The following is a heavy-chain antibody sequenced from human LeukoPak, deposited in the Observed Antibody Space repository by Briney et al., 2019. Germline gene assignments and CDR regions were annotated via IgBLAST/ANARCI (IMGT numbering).Heavy chain of an antibody. Sequence: GGSLRLSCAASGFTFSSYSRNWVRQAPGRGLEWVSYISSSRSTIYYASSVKGPFTISRDNAKNSLYLQIDSLRAEDTAVYYCARDESKGAVAVFDYWGQGTLVTVSS. CDR2: ISSSRSTI. D-gene: IGHD6-19*01. V-gene: IGHV3-48*01. J-gene: IGHJ4*02. CDR1: GFTFSSYS. CDR3: ARDESKGAVAVFDY.